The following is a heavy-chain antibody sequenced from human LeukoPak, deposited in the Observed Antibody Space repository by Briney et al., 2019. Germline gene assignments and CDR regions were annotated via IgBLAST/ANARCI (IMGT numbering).Heavy chain of an antibody. CDR1: GFTVSSNY. V-gene: IGHV3-49*04. Sequence: GGSLRLSCAASGFTVSSNYMSWVRQAPGKGLEWVGFIRSKAYGGTTEYAASVKGRFTISRDDSKSIAYLQMNSLKTEDTAVYYCTRSPRFGYYYYYMDVWGKGTTVTVSS. D-gene: IGHD3-10*01. CDR3: TRSPRFGYYYYYMDV. CDR2: IRSKAYGGTT. J-gene: IGHJ6*03.